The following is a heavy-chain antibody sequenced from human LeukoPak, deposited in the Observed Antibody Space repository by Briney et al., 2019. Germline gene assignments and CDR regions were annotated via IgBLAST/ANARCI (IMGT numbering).Heavy chain of an antibody. CDR1: GYTFTGYY. Sequence: ASVKVSCKASGYTFTGYYMHWVRQAPGQGLEWMGWINPNSGGTNYAQKFQGRVTMTRDTSISTAYMELSRLRSDDTAVYYCARDYYYDSSGWNYWGQGTLVTVSS. V-gene: IGHV1-2*02. CDR3: ARDYYYDSSGWNY. CDR2: INPNSGGT. J-gene: IGHJ4*02. D-gene: IGHD3-22*01.